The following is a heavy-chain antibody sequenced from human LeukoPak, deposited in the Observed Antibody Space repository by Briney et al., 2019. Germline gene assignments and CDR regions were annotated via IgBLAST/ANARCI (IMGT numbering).Heavy chain of an antibody. CDR3: ARYGITMVRESLTPFDY. Sequence: GGSLRLSCAASGFTFSSYAMHWVRQAPGKGLEWVAVISYDGSNKYYADSVKGRFTISRDNSKNTLYLQMNSLRAEDTAVYYCARYGITMVRESLTPFDYWGQGTLVTVSS. CDR2: ISYDGSNK. D-gene: IGHD3-10*01. V-gene: IGHV3-30*04. J-gene: IGHJ4*02. CDR1: GFTFSSYA.